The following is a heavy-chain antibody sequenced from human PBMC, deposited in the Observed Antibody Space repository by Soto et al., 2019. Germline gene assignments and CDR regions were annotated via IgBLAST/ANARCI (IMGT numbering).Heavy chain of an antibody. CDR2: INPNSGDT. CDR1: GYTFTGYY. Sequence: QVQLVQSGAEVKKPGASVKVSCKTSGYTFTGYYMHWVRQAPGQGLEWMGWINPNSGDTNYAPKFQGRVTMTRETSFTTVYMDLTRLTSDDTAVYYCARRGDRTIGYFDYWGQGALVTVSS. J-gene: IGHJ4*02. D-gene: IGHD2-21*01. CDR3: ARRGDRTIGYFDY. V-gene: IGHV1-2*02.